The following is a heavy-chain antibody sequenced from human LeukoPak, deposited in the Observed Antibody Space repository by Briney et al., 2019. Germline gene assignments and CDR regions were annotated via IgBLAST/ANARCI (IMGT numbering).Heavy chain of an antibody. CDR2: IYYSGST. D-gene: IGHD2-21*02. V-gene: IGHV4-39*01. CDR1: GGSISSSSYY. Sequence: SETLSLTCTVSGGSISSSSYYWGWLRQPPGKGLEWIGSIYYSGSTYYNPSLKSRVTISVDTSKNQFSLKLSSVTAADTAVYYCARPIVVVTASAFDIWGQGTMVTVSS. CDR3: ARPIVVVTASAFDI. J-gene: IGHJ3*02.